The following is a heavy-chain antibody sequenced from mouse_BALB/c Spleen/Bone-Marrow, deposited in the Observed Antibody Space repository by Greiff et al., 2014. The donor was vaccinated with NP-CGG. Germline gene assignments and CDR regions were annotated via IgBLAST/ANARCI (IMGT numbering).Heavy chain of an antibody. J-gene: IGHJ3*01. CDR3: ARENYGSSPAY. Sequence: VQLQQPGPELVKPGASVKVSCKASGYAFTSYNMYWVKQSHGKSLEWIGHIDPYNGGTSYNQKFKGKATLTVDKSSSTAYMHLNCLTSEDSAVYYCARENYGSSPAYWGQGTLVTVSA. D-gene: IGHD1-1*01. CDR2: IDPYNGGT. V-gene: IGHV1S135*01. CDR1: GYAFTSYN.